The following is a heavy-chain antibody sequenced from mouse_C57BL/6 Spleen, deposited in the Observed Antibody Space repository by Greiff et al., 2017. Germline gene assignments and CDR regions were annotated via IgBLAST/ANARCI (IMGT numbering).Heavy chain of an antibody. CDR3: ARSGYYGSSHYYAMDY. J-gene: IGHJ4*01. V-gene: IGHV1-69*01. D-gene: IGHD1-1*01. CDR2: IDPSDSYT. Sequence: QVQLQQPGAELVMPGASVKLSCKASGYPFTSYWMHWVKQRPGQGLEWIGEIDPSDSYTNYNQKFKGKSTLTVDKSSSTAYMQLSSLTSEDSAVYYCARSGYYGSSHYYAMDYWGQGTSVTVSS. CDR1: GYPFTSYW.